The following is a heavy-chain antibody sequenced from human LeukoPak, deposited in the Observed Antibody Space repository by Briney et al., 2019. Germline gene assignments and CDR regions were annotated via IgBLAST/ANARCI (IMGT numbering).Heavy chain of an antibody. V-gene: IGHV1-24*01. D-gene: IGHD6-19*01. CDR3: ATGLGWAGQGNWFDP. CDR1: GYTLTELS. Sequence: GASVKVSCKVSGYTLTELSMHWVRQAPGKGLGWMGGFDPEDGETIYAQKFQGRVTMTEDTSTDTAYLELSSLRSEDTGVYYCATGLGWAGQGNWFDPWGQGTLVGVCS. CDR2: FDPEDGET. J-gene: IGHJ5*02.